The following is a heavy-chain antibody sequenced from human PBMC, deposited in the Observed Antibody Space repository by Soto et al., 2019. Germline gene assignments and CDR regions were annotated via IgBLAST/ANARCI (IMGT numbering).Heavy chain of an antibody. V-gene: IGHV4-61*01. Sequence: QVQLQESGPGLVKPSETLSLTCTVSGGSVSSGSYYWSWIRQPPGKGLEWIGYIYYSGSTNYNPSLKSRVTISVDTSKNQFSLKLSSVTAADTAVYYCAREKGYDSSSYYYDYWGQGTLVTVSS. CDR2: IYYSGST. D-gene: IGHD3-22*01. CDR1: GGSVSSGSYY. J-gene: IGHJ4*02. CDR3: AREKGYDSSSYYYDY.